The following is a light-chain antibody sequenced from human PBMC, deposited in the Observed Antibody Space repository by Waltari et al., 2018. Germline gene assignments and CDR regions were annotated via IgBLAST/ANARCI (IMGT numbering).Light chain of an antibody. CDR1: QSVSSY. CDR2: DAS. CDR3: QQRDSLLVT. J-gene: IGKJ4*01. Sequence: EIVLTQSPATLSLSPGERATLSCRASQSVSSYLAWYQQKPGQAPRLLLYDASNRAAGIPARFSCSGSGTDFTLTISSLEPEDFAVYYCQQRDSLLVTFGGGTKVQI. V-gene: IGKV3-11*01.